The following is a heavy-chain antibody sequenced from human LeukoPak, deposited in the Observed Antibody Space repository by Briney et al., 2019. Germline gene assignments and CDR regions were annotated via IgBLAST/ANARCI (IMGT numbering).Heavy chain of an antibody. CDR2: IKQDGSEK. Sequence: PGGSLRLSCAASGLTVGNNYMNWVRQAPGKGLEWVANIKQDGSEKYYVDSVKGRFTISRDNAKNSLYLQMNSLRAEDTAVYYCAWSEYSSSFARFDPWGQGTLVTVSS. J-gene: IGHJ5*02. V-gene: IGHV3-7*01. CDR1: GLTVGNNY. CDR3: AWSEYSSSFARFDP. D-gene: IGHD6-6*01.